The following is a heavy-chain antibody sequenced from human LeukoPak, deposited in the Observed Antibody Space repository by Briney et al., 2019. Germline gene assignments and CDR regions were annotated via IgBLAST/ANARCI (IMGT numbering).Heavy chain of an antibody. CDR1: GYSISSGYY. D-gene: IGHD4-11*01. V-gene: IGHV4-38-2*02. CDR3: ARDQVTTVMGIDY. Sequence: NPSETLSLTCTVSGYSISSGYYWGWIRQPPGKGLEWIGSIYHSGSTYYNPSLKSRVTISVDTSKNQFSLKLSSVTAADTAVYYCARDQVTTVMGIDYWGQGTLVTVSS. CDR2: IYHSGST. J-gene: IGHJ4*02.